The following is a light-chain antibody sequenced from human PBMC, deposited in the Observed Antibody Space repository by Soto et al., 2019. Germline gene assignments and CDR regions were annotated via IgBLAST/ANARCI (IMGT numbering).Light chain of an antibody. Sequence: GYRVTITCRASPRIGTWLAWYQKKPGKVPNLLIYDVSTWESGVSSRLSGSGSGTEFSLTISSLQPDDFATYYCQKYNSYSRTCGEGTKVDIK. CDR3: QKYNSYSRT. CDR2: DVS. J-gene: IGKJ1*01. V-gene: IGKV1-5*01. CDR1: PRIGTW.